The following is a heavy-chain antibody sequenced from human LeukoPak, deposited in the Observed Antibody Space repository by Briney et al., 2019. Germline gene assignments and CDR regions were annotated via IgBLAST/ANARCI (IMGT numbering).Heavy chain of an antibody. Sequence: ASMKVSCKASGYTFTDYYMHWVRQAPGQGLECMGWINPNSGGTNYAQKFQGRVTMTRDTPISTAYMEVSSLRSDDTAVYYCATIPYGSGIIDYWGQGTLVTVSS. CDR1: GYTFTDYY. CDR3: ATIPYGSGIIDY. J-gene: IGHJ4*02. CDR2: INPNSGGT. D-gene: IGHD3-10*01. V-gene: IGHV1-2*02.